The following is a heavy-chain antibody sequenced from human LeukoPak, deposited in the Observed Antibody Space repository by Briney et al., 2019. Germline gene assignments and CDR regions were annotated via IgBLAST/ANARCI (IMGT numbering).Heavy chain of an antibody. V-gene: IGHV1-18*01. CDR1: GYTFTDYG. CDR3: TRDHGSFGVVVNDAFDM. D-gene: IGHD3-3*01. Sequence: GASVKVSCNSSGYTFTDYGITWVRQAPGQGLEWMGWISAYNGNTNYAQKLQGRVTMTTDTSTSTAYMELRSLKSDDTAVYYCTRDHGSFGVVVNDAFDMWGQGTMVTVSP. CDR2: ISAYNGNT. J-gene: IGHJ3*02.